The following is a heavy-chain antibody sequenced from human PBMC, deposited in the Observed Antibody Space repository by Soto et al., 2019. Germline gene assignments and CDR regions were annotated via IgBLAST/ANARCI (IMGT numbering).Heavy chain of an antibody. CDR3: ARYYVSGSYFDS. CDR1: GGSMSSSNW. Sequence: QVQLQESGPGLVKPSGTLSLTCAVSGGSMSSSNWWSWVRRPPGKGLEWIGEIYQSGSTNYDSSLKRRVTISVDKSKNQFSLKLNSVTAADTAVYYCARYYVSGSYFDSWGQGTLVTVSS. J-gene: IGHJ5*01. CDR2: IYQSGST. V-gene: IGHV4-4*02. D-gene: IGHD3-10*01.